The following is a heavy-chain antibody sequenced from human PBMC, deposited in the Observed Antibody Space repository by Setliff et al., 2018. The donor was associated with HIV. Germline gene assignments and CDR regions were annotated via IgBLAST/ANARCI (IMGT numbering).Heavy chain of an antibody. Sequence: SETLSLTCTVSGDSISSYYWSWIRQPPGKGLEWIGYIYYSGSTNYNPSLKSRVTISLDMSKNQFSLSLSSVTAADTAVYYCAKGAGFYGDYTFDHWGQGRQVTVSS. CDR3: AKGAGFYGDYTFDH. CDR2: IYYSGST. D-gene: IGHD4-17*01. V-gene: IGHV4-59*01. J-gene: IGHJ4*02. CDR1: GDSISSYY.